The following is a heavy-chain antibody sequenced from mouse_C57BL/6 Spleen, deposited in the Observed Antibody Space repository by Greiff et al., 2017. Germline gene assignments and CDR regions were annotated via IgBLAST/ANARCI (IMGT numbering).Heavy chain of an antibody. Sequence: QVQLQQSGPGLVQPSQSLSITCTVSGFSLTSYGVHWVRQSPGKGLEWLGVIWSGGSTDYNAAFISRLSLSKDNSKSQVFFKMNSLKADDTAIYYCARNRGQLRAGAMDYWGQGTSVTVSS. V-gene: IGHV2-2*01. CDR2: IWSGGST. J-gene: IGHJ4*01. CDR3: ARNRGQLRAGAMDY. CDR1: GFSLTSYG. D-gene: IGHD3-2*02.